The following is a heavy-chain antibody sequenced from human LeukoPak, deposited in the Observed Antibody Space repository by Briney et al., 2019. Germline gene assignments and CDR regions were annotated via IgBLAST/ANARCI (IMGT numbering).Heavy chain of an antibody. CDR2: INPNSGGT. CDR3: ARDWDGIAASLIDY. V-gene: IGHV1-2*02. CDR1: GYTFTSYD. D-gene: IGHD6-13*01. Sequence: ASVKVSCKASGYTFTSYDINWVRQAPGQGLEWMGWINPNSGGTNYAQKFQGRVTMTRDTSISTAYMELSRLRSDDTAVYYCARDWDGIAASLIDYWGQGTLVTVSS. J-gene: IGHJ4*02.